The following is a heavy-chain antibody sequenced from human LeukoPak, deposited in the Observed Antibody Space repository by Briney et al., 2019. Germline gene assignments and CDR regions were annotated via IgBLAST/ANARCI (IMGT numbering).Heavy chain of an antibody. J-gene: IGHJ4*02. CDR1: GYTFTIYG. CDR2: ISGYSGKT. D-gene: IGHD5-12*01. Sequence: ASVKVSCKASGYTFTIYGVSWARQAPGQGLEWMGWISGYSGKTNYEQKFQGRVTMTTDTSKNTAHMELRSLRSDDTAVYYCARDPGYTGHDSFDYWGQGTLVTVSS. CDR3: ARDPGYTGHDSFDY. V-gene: IGHV1-18*04.